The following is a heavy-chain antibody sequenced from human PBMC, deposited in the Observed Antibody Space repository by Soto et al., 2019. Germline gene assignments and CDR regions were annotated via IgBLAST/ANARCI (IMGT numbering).Heavy chain of an antibody. J-gene: IGHJ5*02. CDR1: GYTLTELS. CDR2: FDPEDGET. V-gene: IGHV1-24*01. Sequence: GASVKVSCKVSGYTLTELSMHWVRQAPGKGLEWMGGFDPEDGETIYAQKFQGRVTMTEDTSTDTAYMELSSLRSEDTAVYYCATLSIAPAGMSWFDPRGQGTLVTVSS. CDR3: ATLSIAPAGMSWFDP. D-gene: IGHD6-13*01.